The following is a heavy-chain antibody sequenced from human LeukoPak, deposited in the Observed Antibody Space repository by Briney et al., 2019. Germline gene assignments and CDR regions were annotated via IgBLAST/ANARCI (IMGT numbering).Heavy chain of an antibody. CDR2: ISGSGGST. CDR3: ARAFAIAAFDY. V-gene: IGHV3-23*01. D-gene: IGHD6-25*01. J-gene: IGHJ4*02. CDR1: GFTFSSYG. Sequence: GGSLRLSCAASGFTFSSYGMSWVRQAPGKGLEWVSAISGSGGSTYYADSVKGRFTISRDNAKNSLYLQMNSLRADDTAVYYCARAFAIAAFDYWGQGTLVTVSS.